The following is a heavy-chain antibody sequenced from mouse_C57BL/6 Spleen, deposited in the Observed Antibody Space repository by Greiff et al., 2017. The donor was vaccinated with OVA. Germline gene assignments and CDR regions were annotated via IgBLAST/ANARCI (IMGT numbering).Heavy chain of an antibody. CDR2: IDPSDSET. CDR3: AREIYYGNYSHYFDY. J-gene: IGHJ2*01. D-gene: IGHD2-1*01. Sequence: QVQLQQPGAELVRPGSSVKLSCKASGYTFTSYWMHWVKQRPIQGLEWIGNIDPSDSETHYNQKFKDKATLTVDKSSSTAYMQLSSLTSEDSAVYYCAREIYYGNYSHYFDYWGQGTTLTVSS. V-gene: IGHV1-52*01. CDR1: GYTFTSYW.